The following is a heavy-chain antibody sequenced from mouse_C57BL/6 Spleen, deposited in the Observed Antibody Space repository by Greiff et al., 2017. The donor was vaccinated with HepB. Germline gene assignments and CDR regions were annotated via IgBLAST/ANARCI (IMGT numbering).Heavy chain of an antibody. CDR1: GFSFNTYA. Sequence: EVKVVESGGGLVQPKGSLKLSCAASGFSFNTYAMNWVRQAPGKGLEWVARIRSKSNNYATYYDVSVKDRFTISRDDSESMLYLQMNNLKTEDTAMYYCVRQDYGGFAYWGQGTLVTVSA. CDR2: IRSKSNNYAT. V-gene: IGHV10-1*01. J-gene: IGHJ3*01. D-gene: IGHD2-4*01. CDR3: VRQDYGGFAY.